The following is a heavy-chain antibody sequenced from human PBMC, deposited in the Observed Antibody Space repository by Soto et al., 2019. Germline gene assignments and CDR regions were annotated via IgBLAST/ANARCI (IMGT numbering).Heavy chain of an antibody. J-gene: IGHJ3*02. V-gene: IGHV1-58*02. Sequence: GASVKVSCKASGFTFTSSAMQWVRQARGQRLEWIGWIVVGSGNTNYEQKFQERVTITRDMSTSTAYMELSSLRSEDTAVYYCAAEGIAVAPYAFDIWGQGTMVTVSS. D-gene: IGHD6-19*01. CDR1: GFTFTSSA. CDR3: AAEGIAVAPYAFDI. CDR2: IVVGSGNT.